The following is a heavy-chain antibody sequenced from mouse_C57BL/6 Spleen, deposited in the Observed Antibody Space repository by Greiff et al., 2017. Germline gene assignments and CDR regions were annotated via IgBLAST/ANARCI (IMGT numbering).Heavy chain of an antibody. CDR1: GYSITSCYY. J-gene: IGHJ2*01. V-gene: IGHV3-6*01. Sequence: EVQLQGPGPGLVKPSQSLSLTCSVTGYSITSCYYWNWIRQFPGNKLEWMGYISYDGSNNYNPSLKNRTSITRDRSKNQFFLKLKSVTTEDTATYYCARDGYGSGYGYWGQGTTLTVSS. CDR3: ARDGYGSGYGY. CDR2: ISYDGSN. D-gene: IGHD1-1*01.